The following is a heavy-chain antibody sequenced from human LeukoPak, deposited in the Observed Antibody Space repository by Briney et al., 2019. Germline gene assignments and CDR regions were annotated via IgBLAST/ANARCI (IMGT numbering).Heavy chain of an antibody. CDR2: IYSSGRT. V-gene: IGHV4-4*07. CDR1: GASISAYH. J-gene: IGHJ4*02. Sequence: PSETLSLTCSVSGASISAYHWSWIRQPAGKGLEWIGRIYSSGRTNYSPSLKSRLTMSVHTSKNQFSLKLNSVTAADTAVYYCARDYSYPDYWGQGTLVTVSS. D-gene: IGHD5-18*01. CDR3: ARDYSYPDY.